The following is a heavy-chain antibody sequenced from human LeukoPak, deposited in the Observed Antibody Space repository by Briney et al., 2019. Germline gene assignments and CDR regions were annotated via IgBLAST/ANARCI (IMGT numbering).Heavy chain of an antibody. CDR2: INSDGSST. J-gene: IGHJ6*02. Sequence: GGSLRLSCAASGFTFSSYWMHWVRQAPGKGLVWVSRINSDGSSTSYADSVKGRFTISRDNAKNTLYLQMNSLRAEDTAAYYCARDPEVDIVATIYYYYGMDVWGQGTTVTVSS. V-gene: IGHV3-74*01. CDR3: ARDPEVDIVATIYYYYGMDV. CDR1: GFTFSSYW. D-gene: IGHD5-12*01.